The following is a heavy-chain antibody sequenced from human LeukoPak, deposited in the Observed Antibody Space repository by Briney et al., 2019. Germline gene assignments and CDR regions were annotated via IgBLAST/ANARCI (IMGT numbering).Heavy chain of an antibody. CDR1: GFTFDDYG. CDR3: ARVGTEARGVIIIYYYYYMDV. Sequence: GGSLRLSCAASGFTFDDYGMSWVRQAPGKGLEWVSGINWNGGSTGYADSVKGRFTISRDNAKNSLYLQMNSLRAEDTALYYCARVGTEARGVIIIYYYYYMDVWGKGTTITVSS. D-gene: IGHD3-10*01. CDR2: INWNGGST. V-gene: IGHV3-20*04. J-gene: IGHJ6*03.